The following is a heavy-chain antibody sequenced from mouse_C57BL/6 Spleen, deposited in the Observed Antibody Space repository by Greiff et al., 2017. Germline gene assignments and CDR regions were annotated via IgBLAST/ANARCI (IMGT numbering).Heavy chain of an antibody. CDR3: ARSGYWEKDWFAY. D-gene: IGHD4-1*01. CDR2: INPSNGGT. CDR1: GYTFTSYW. J-gene: IGHJ3*01. Sequence: VKLQQPGTELVKPGASVKLSCKASGYTFTSYWMHWVKQRPGQGLEWIGNINPSNGGTNYNEKFKSKATLTVDKSSSTAYMQLSSLTSEDSAVYYCARSGYWEKDWFAYWGQGTLVTVSA. V-gene: IGHV1-53*01.